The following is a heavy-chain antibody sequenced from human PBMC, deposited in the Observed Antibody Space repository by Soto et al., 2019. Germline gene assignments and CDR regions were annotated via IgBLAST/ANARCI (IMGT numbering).Heavy chain of an antibody. CDR1: GYTFTSYA. J-gene: IGHJ6*03. CDR2: INVGNGNT. Sequence: ASVKVSCKASGYTFTSYAMHWVRQAPGQRLEWMGWINVGNGNTKYSQKFQGRVTITRDTSASTAYMELSSLRSEDTAVYYCARDPGYCSGGSCYSGYYYMDVWGKGATVTVSS. V-gene: IGHV1-3*01. CDR3: ARDPGYCSGGSCYSGYYYMDV. D-gene: IGHD2-15*01.